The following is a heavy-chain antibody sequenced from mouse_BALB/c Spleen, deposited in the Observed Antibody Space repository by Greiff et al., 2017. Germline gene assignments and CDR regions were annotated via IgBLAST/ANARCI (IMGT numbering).Heavy chain of an antibody. CDR2: IDPANGNT. CDR3: APLSTTVVEEGYFDY. Sequence: EVQLQQSGAELVKPGASVKLSCTASGFTIKDTYMHWVKQRPEQGLEWIGRIDPANGNTKYDPKFQGKATITADTSSNTAYLQLSSLTSEDTAVYYCAPLSTTVVEEGYFDYWGQGTTLTVSS. CDR1: GFTIKDTY. J-gene: IGHJ2*01. D-gene: IGHD1-1*01. V-gene: IGHV14-3*02.